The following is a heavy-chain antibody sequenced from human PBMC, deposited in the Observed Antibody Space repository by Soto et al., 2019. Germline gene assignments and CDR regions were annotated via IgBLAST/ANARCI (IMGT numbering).Heavy chain of an antibody. CDR3: AKDLDGAAAGPAKFYGMDV. D-gene: IGHD6-13*01. CDR2: ISGSVDRT. V-gene: IGHV3-23*01. CDR1: GFTFSSYA. J-gene: IGHJ6*02. Sequence: EVQLLESGGGLVQPGGSLRLSCAASGFTFSSYAMSWVRQAPGKGLEWVSVISGSVDRTYYADSMKGRFTISRDNSKNTLYLQMNSLRAEDTAVYYCAKDLDGAAAGPAKFYGMDVWGQGTTVTVSS.